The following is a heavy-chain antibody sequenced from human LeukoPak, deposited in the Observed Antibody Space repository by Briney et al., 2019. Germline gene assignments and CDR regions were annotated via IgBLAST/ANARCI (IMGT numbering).Heavy chain of an antibody. J-gene: IGHJ4*02. Sequence: GGSLRLSCAASGFTFDDYVMHWVRQAPGKGLEWVSGITWNSDTIAYADSVKGRFTISRDNAKNSLYLQMNSLRAEDTAVYYCARADRLGAALLASFDYWGQGTLVTVSS. CDR3: ARADRLGAALLASFDY. D-gene: IGHD3-16*01. CDR1: GFTFDDYV. V-gene: IGHV3-9*01. CDR2: ITWNSDTI.